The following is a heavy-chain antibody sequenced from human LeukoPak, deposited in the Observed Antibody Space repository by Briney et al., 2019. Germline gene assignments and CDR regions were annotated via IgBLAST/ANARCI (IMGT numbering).Heavy chain of an antibody. Sequence: GASVKVSCKASGYTFTSYYMHWVRQAPGQGLEWMGIINPSGGSTSYAQKFQGRVTMTRDTSISTAYMELSRLRSDDTAVYYCARGGYSGYDYEEGFDYWGQGTLVTVSS. J-gene: IGHJ4*02. CDR2: INPSGGST. CDR3: ARGGYSGYDYEEGFDY. D-gene: IGHD5-12*01. CDR1: GYTFTSYY. V-gene: IGHV1-46*01.